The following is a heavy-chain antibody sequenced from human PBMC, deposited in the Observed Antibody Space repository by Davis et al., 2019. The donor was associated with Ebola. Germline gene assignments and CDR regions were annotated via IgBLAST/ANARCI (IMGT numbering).Heavy chain of an antibody. CDR2: INPNSGGT. J-gene: IGHJ1*01. CDR1: GYTFTDYY. Sequence: ASVKVSCKASGYTFTDYYIHWVRQAPGQGLEWMGWINPNSGGTNYAQKFQGRVTMTRDTSISTAYMELSRLRSDDTAVYYCARQHSSSSTQHWGQGTLVTVSS. CDR3: ARQHSSSSTQH. D-gene: IGHD6-13*01. V-gene: IGHV1-2*02.